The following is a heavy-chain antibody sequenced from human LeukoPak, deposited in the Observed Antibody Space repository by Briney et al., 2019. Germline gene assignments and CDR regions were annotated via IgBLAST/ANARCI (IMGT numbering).Heavy chain of an antibody. CDR3: ARVRGGYCSGGSCYGSLDY. D-gene: IGHD2-15*01. J-gene: IGHJ4*02. CDR1: GYSISSGYY. CDR2: IYHSGST. V-gene: IGHV4-38-2*02. Sequence: SETLSLTCTVSGYSISSGYYWGWIRQPPGKGLEWIGSIYHSGSTYYNPSLKSRVTISVDTSKNQFSLKLSSVTAADTAVYYCARVRGGYCSGGSCYGSLDYWAREPWSPSPQ.